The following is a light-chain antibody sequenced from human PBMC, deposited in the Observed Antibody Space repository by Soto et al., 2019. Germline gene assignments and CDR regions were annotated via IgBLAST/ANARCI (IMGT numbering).Light chain of an antibody. CDR2: SSS. V-gene: IGKV1-39*01. CDR1: QSINTY. Sequence: FQMTQSPSSLSASVGDRVTITCRASQSINTYLNWYQFKPGKAHKLLIFSSSNLQTGVPSRFSGSGSGTHFTLTITRLQPEDSATYYCQQSYSTRFTFGPGTQV. J-gene: IGKJ3*01. CDR3: QQSYSTRFT.